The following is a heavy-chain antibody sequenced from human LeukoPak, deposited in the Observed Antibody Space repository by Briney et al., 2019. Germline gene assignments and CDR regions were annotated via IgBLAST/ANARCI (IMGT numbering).Heavy chain of an antibody. V-gene: IGHV3-53*01. CDR1: GFHVITYY. Sequence: GGSLRLSCAASGFHVITYYMNWFRQAPGKGLEWASVIYSDFRTYYADSVKGRFIISKDTSKNTLYLQMNNLRADDTAVYYCAGSLVVGATYPYHWGQGTLVTVSS. J-gene: IGHJ5*02. D-gene: IGHD1-26*01. CDR3: AGSLVVGATYPYH. CDR2: IYSDFRT.